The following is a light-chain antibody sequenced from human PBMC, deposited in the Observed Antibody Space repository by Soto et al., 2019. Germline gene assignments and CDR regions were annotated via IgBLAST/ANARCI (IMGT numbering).Light chain of an antibody. CDR1: QGISNY. CDR2: VAS. J-gene: IGKJ1*01. V-gene: IGKV1-27*01. CDR3: QKYNSAPWT. Sequence: DIQMTQSPSSLSASVGDRVTITCRASQGISNYLAWYQQQPGKVPKLLIYVASTLQSGVPSRFSCSGSGTDFTLTISSLQPEDVASYYCQKYNSAPWTFGQGTKVEIK.